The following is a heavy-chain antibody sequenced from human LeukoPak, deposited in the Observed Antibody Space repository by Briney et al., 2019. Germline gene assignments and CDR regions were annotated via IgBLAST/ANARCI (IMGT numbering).Heavy chain of an antibody. CDR3: ARGGTSGVYIPFDY. CDR1: GFTFSSYA. J-gene: IGHJ4*02. Sequence: GRSLRLSCAAPGFTFSSYAMHWVRQAPGKGLEWVAVISYDGSNKYYADSVKGRFTISRDNSKNTLYLQMNSLSAEDTAVYYCARGGTSGVYIPFDYWGQGTLVTVSS. CDR2: ISYDGSNK. D-gene: IGHD3-10*01. V-gene: IGHV3-30-3*01.